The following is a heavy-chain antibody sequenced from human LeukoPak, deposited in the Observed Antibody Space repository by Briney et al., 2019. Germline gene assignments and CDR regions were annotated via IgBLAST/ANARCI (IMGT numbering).Heavy chain of an antibody. V-gene: IGHV3-30*04. CDR1: GFTFSSYA. Sequence: PGGSLRLSCAASGFTFSSYAMHWVRQAPGKGLEWVAVISYDGSNKYYADSVKGRFTISRDNSKNTLYLQMNSLRAEDTAVYYCARDQSTVAERGAIDYWGQGTLVTVSS. CDR3: ARDQSTVAERGAIDY. J-gene: IGHJ4*02. D-gene: IGHD6-19*01. CDR2: ISYDGSNK.